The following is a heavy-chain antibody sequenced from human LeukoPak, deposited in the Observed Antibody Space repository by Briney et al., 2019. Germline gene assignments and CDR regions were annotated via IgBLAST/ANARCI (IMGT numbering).Heavy chain of an antibody. Sequence: GGSLRLSCAASGFTFSSYAMHWVRQAPGKGLEYVSAISSNRGNTYYANSVKGRFTISRDNSKNTLYLQMGSLRAEDMAVYYCARESSNWDYDCWGQGTLVTVSS. CDR2: ISSNRGNT. J-gene: IGHJ4*02. D-gene: IGHD7-27*01. CDR1: GFTFSSYA. CDR3: ARESSNWDYDC. V-gene: IGHV3-64*01.